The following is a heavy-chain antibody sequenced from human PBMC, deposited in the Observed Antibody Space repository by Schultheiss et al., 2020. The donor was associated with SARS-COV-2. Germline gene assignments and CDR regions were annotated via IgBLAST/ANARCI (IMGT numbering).Heavy chain of an antibody. CDR3: AKDPPDYGDVSLYYFDY. CDR1: GFTFSSCA. D-gene: IGHD4-17*01. J-gene: IGHJ4*02. Sequence: GGSLRLSCAASGFTFSSCAMSWVRQAPGKGLEWVSVISGSGGTTRYADSVVGRFTISRDNSKNTLYLQMNSLRAEDTAVYFCAKDPPDYGDVSLYYFDYWGQGTLVTVSS. CDR2: ISGSGGTT. V-gene: IGHV3-23*01.